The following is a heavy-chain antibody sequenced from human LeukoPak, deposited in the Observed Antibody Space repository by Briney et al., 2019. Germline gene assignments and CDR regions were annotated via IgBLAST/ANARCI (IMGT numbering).Heavy chain of an antibody. D-gene: IGHD4-17*01. CDR2: IKSDGSST. CDR1: GFTFSGYW. V-gene: IGHV3-74*01. CDR3: AGDSDYGGYSRFDY. Sequence: GGSLRLSCVASGFTFSGYWMHWVRQAPGKGLVWVSRIKSDGSSTSYAGFVKGRFTISRDNAKNTLYLQMDSLRGEDTAVYYCAGDSDYGGYSRFDYWGQGTLVTVSS. J-gene: IGHJ4*02.